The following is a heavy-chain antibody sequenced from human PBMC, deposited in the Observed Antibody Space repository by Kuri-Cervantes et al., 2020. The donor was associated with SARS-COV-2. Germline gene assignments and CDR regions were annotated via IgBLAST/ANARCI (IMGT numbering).Heavy chain of an antibody. D-gene: IGHD3-3*01. J-gene: IGHJ4*02. CDR2: ISNNGRII. CDR3: VGTRWNFDFWSGYSFLDY. V-gene: IGHV3-11*04. Sequence: GGSLRLSCAASGFTFSAYNMNWVRQAPGKGLEWVSYISNNGRIIWYADSVKGRFTISRDNAKNSLYLQMNSLRAEDTAVYYCVGTRWNFDFWSGYSFLDYWGQGTLVTVSS. CDR1: GFTFSAYN.